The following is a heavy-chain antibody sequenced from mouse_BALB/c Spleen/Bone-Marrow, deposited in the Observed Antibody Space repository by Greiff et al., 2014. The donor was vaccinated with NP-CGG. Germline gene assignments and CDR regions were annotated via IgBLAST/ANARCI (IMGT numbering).Heavy chain of an antibody. Sequence: VQLQQSGVELVKPGASVKLSCKASGNTFTSYDINWVRQRPGQGLEWIGWIFPGDSTTKYNEKFKGKATLSTDKSSSTVHMQLSRLTSEDSAVYFCVRSRLRDWYFDVWGAGTTVTISS. CDR1: GNTFTSYD. D-gene: IGHD1-2*01. J-gene: IGHJ1*01. CDR3: VRSRLRDWYFDV. CDR2: IFPGDSTT. V-gene: IGHV1S56*01.